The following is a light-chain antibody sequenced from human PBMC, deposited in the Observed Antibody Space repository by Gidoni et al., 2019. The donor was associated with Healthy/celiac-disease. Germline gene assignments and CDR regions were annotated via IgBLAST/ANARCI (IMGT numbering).Light chain of an antibody. V-gene: IGKV3-20*01. CDR3: QQYGSSMLT. Sequence: EIVLTQSPGTLSLSPGERATLSCRASQSVSSSYLAWYQQKPGQAPRPLIYGAASRATGIPYRFSGSGSGTDFTLTISRLEPEDFAVYYCQQYGSSMLTFGGGTKVEIK. CDR2: GAA. J-gene: IGKJ4*01. CDR1: QSVSSSY.